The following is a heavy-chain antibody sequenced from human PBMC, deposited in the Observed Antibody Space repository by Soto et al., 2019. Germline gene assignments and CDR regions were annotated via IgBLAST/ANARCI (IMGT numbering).Heavy chain of an antibody. V-gene: IGHV3-23*01. CDR1: GFTISTFA. D-gene: IGHD2-21*01. CDR3: AKDAVYNDGLWLMDS. CDR2: MTGSGATI. J-gene: IGHJ4*02. Sequence: LRLSCAASGFTISTFAMTWVRQAPGKGLESVCGMTGSGATIHYADSVKGRFTISKDNSRNVLYLQMDYLRDEDTAVYYCAKDAVYNDGLWLMDSWGQGTLVTVSS.